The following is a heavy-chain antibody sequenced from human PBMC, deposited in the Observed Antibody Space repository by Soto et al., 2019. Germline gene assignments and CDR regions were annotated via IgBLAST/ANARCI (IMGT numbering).Heavy chain of an antibody. CDR3: ARKPASIVGAFDY. CDR1: GGTFSSYA. D-gene: IGHD1-26*01. J-gene: IGHJ4*02. Sequence: QVQLVQSGAEVKKPGSSVKVSCKASGGTFSSYAISWVRQAPGQGLEWMGGSIPIFGTANYAQKFECRVTITADESTSTAYMELRSLRSEDTAVYYCARKPASIVGAFDYWGQGTLVTVSS. CDR2: SIPIFGTA. V-gene: IGHV1-69*01.